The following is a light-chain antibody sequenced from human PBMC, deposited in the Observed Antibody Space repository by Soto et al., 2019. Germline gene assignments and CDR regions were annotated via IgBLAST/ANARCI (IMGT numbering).Light chain of an antibody. CDR1: SSDVGGYNY. J-gene: IGLJ1*01. V-gene: IGLV2-14*01. Sequence: QSALTQPASVSGSPGQSITISCTGTSSDVGGYNYVYWYQQHPGQAPKLMIYDVSNRPSGVSNRFSGSKSGNTASLTISGLQAEDEADYYCNSYTSRSTYVFGTVTHLTVL. CDR2: DVS. CDR3: NSYTSRSTYV.